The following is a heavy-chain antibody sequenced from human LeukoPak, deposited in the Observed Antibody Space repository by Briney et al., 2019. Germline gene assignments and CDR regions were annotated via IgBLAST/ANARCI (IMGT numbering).Heavy chain of an antibody. CDR1: GGSISSSSYY. CDR2: IYYSGST. J-gene: IGHJ5*02. V-gene: IGHV4-39*01. Sequence: PSETLCLTCTVSGGSISSSSYYWGWIRQPPGKGLEWIGSIYYSGSTYYNPSLKSRVTISVDTSKNQFSLKLSSVTAADTAVYYCARGGSGSYSSWGQGTLVTVSS. CDR3: ARGGSGSYSS. D-gene: IGHD1-26*01.